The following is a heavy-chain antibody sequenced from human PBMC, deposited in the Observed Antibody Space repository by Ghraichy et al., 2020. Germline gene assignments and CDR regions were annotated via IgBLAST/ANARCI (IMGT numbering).Heavy chain of an antibody. J-gene: IGHJ4*02. Sequence: ESLNISCAASGFTFSNYAMSWVRQAPGKGLEWVSSITDGGGGTDYADSVKGRFTISRDNSKKTLYLQMNSLRAEDTAVYYCAKDDYGSGSYYTLSFDYWGQGTLVTVSS. CDR3: AKDDYGSGSYYTLSFDY. D-gene: IGHD3-10*01. V-gene: IGHV3-23*01. CDR1: GFTFSNYA. CDR2: ITDGGGGT.